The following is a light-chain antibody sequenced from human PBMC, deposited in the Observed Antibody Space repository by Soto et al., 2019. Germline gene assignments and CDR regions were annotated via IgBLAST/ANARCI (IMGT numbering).Light chain of an antibody. V-gene: IGKV1-16*01. J-gene: IGKJ1*01. Sequence: DIQMTQSPSSLSASVGDRVTITCRASQGISSFLAWFQQKPGKAPKSLIYDASTLQSGVSSRFSGSGSDTHFTPTISSLQPEDFATYYCQQYHSYPESFGQGTKVEIK. CDR2: DAS. CDR3: QQYHSYPES. CDR1: QGISSF.